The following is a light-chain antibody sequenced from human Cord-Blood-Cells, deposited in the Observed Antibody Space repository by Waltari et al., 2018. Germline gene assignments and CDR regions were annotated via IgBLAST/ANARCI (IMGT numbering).Light chain of an antibody. Sequence: EIVMTQPPATLSVSPGERATLTCRASPSVSSNLAWYQQKPGQAPRLLIYGASTRATCIAARFSGSGSGTEFTLSISSLQSEDVAVYYCQQYNNWPPWTFGQGTKVDIK. CDR2: GAS. V-gene: IGKV3-15*01. J-gene: IGKJ1*01. CDR3: QQYNNWPPWT. CDR1: PSVSSN.